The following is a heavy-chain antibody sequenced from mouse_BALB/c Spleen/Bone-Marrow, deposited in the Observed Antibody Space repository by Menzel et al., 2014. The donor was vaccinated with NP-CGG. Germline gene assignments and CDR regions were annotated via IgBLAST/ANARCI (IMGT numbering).Heavy chain of an antibody. V-gene: IGHV1-9*01. CDR2: ILPGSGST. D-gene: IGHD2-10*01. CDR3: ARAYYVNYDAMDY. J-gene: IGHJ4*01. CDR1: GYTFXSYW. Sequence: QVQLKESGAELMKPGASMKISCKATGYTFXSYWIEWVKQRPGHGLGWIGEILPGSGSTNYNERFKGKATFTADTSSNTAYMQLSSLTSEDSAVYYCARAYYVNYDAMDYWGQGTSVTVSS.